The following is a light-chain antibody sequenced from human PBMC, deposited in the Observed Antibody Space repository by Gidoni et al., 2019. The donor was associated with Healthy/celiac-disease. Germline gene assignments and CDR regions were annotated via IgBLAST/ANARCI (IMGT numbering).Light chain of an antibody. CDR1: QSLLHSNGYNY. CDR3: MQALKTRT. V-gene: IGKV2-28*01. J-gene: IGKJ1*01. CDR2: LGS. Sequence: DSVMTQSTLSLPVTPGEPASISCTSSQSLLHSNGYNYLDWYLQKPGQSPQLLIYLGSNRASGVPDRFSGSGSGTDFPLKISRVEDEDVGVYYCMQALKTRTFGQGTKVEIK.